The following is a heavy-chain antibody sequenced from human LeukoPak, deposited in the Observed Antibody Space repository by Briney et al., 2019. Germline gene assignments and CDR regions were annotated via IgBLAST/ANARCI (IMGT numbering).Heavy chain of an antibody. CDR2: IYYSGST. CDR1: GGSISSSSYY. V-gene: IGHV4-39*01. CDR3: ASPPYCTNGVCYPYYFDY. J-gene: IGHJ4*02. Sequence: PSETLSLTCTVSGGSISSSSYYWGWIRQPPGKGLEWIGSIYYSGSTYYNPSLKSRVTISVDTSKNQFSLKLSSVTAADTAVYYCASPPYCTNGVCYPYYFDYWGQGTLVTVSS. D-gene: IGHD2-8*01.